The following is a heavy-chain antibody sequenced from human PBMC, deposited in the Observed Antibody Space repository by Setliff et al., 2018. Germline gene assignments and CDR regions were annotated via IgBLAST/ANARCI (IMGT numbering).Heavy chain of an antibody. CDR3: SREVIDPVSSDAFDI. CDR1: GGSIRSGNDL. Sequence: SETLSLTCTVSGGSIRSGNDLWSWLRQSPGKGLEWIAYISAYTGRAYYNPSLQSRAALSADTSKSQFSLRLTSVTAADTAVYYCSREVIDPVSSDAFDIWGQGRMVTVSS. D-gene: IGHD4-4*01. CDR2: ISAYTGRA. J-gene: IGHJ3*02. V-gene: IGHV4-30-4*01.